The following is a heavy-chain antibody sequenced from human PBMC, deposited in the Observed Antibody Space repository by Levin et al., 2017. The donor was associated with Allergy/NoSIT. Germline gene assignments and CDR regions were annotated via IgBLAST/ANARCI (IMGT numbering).Heavy chain of an antibody. D-gene: IGHD3-3*01. CDR1: GFLFSNAW. CDR2: IKSKANGGTT. J-gene: IGHJ4*02. V-gene: IGHV3-15*01. CDR3: TAHFMEWLLSI. Sequence: LSLTCAGSGFLFSNAWMSWVRQAPGKGLEWLGRIKSKANGGTTDYAAPVKGRFTISRDDSKNTVYLQMNRLTTEDAAVYYCTAHFMEWLLSIWGQGTLVTVSS.